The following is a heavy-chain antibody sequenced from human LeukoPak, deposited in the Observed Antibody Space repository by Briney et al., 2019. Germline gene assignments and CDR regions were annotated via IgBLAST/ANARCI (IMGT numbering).Heavy chain of an antibody. CDR3: AKTNGSGWYQRTIDY. CDR2: ISGSGGST. J-gene: IGHJ4*02. D-gene: IGHD6-19*01. V-gene: IGHV3-23*01. Sequence: PGGSLRLSCAASGFTFSSYAMSWVRQAPGKGLEWVSAISGSGGSTYYADPVKGRFTISRDNSKNTLYLQMNSLRAEDTAVYYCAKTNGSGWYQRTIDYWGQGTLVTVSS. CDR1: GFTFSSYA.